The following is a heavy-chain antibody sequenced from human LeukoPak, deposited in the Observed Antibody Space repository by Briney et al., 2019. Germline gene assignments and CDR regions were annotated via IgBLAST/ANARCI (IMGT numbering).Heavy chain of an antibody. CDR3: ARAVTGEPDYFDL. CDR1: GDSVGSPYY. D-gene: IGHD1-14*01. V-gene: IGHV4-38-2*02. Sequence: SETLSLTCNVSGDSVGSPYYWGWIRQPPGKGLEWVASIFHSGYVYHNPSLKSRVTMSIDMSRNQFSLKLTSVTAAETALYYCARAVTGEPDYFDLWGQGTLVTVSP. J-gene: IGHJ4*02. CDR2: IFHSGYV.